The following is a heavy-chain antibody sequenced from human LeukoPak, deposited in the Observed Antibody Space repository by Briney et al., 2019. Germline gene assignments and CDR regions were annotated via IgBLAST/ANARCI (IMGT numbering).Heavy chain of an antibody. J-gene: IGHJ6*03. CDR2: INHSGST. CDR1: GGSISSYY. Sequence: SETLSLTCTVSGGSISSYYWSWIRQPPGKGLEWIGEINHSGSTNYNPSLKSRVTISVDTSKNQFSLKLSSVTAADTAVYYCARGQIEMATLYYMDVWGKGTTVTVSS. D-gene: IGHD5-24*01. V-gene: IGHV4-34*01. CDR3: ARGQIEMATLYYMDV.